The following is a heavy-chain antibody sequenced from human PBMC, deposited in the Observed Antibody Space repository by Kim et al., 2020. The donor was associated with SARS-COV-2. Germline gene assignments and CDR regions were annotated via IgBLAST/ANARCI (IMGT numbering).Heavy chain of an antibody. V-gene: IGHV3-15*01. CDR2: IKSKTDGGTT. D-gene: IGHD3-10*01. Sequence: GGSLRLSCAASGFTFSNAWMSWVRQAPGKGLEWVGRIKSKTDGGTTDYAAPVKGRFTISRDDSKNTLYLQMNSLKTEDTAVYYCTTDRGVWFGELTGYWGQGTLVTVSS. CDR1: GFTFSNAW. J-gene: IGHJ4*02. CDR3: TTDRGVWFGELTGY.